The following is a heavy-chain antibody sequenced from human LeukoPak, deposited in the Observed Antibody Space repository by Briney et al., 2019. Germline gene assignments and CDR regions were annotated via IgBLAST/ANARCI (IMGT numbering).Heavy chain of an antibody. CDR1: GYSFTSYW. D-gene: IGHD3-10*01. V-gene: IGHV5-10-1*01. CDR3: AIDTNNYYGSGSFDY. Sequence: GESLKISCKGSGYSFTSYWISWVRQMPGKGLEWMGRIDPSDYYTNYSPSFQGHVTISADKSISTAYLQWSSLKASDTAMYYCAIDTNNYYGSGSFDYWGQGNLVTGSS. CDR2: IDPSDYYT. J-gene: IGHJ4*02.